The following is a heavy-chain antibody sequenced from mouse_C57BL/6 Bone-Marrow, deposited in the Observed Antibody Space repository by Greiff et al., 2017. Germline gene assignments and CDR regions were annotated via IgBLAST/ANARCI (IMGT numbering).Heavy chain of an antibody. D-gene: IGHD1-1*01. J-gene: IGHJ1*03. Sequence: QVQLQQPGAELVKPGASVKLSCKASGYTFTSYWMQWVKQRPGQGLEWIGEIDPSDSYTNYNQKFKGEATLTVDTSSSTAYMQLSSLTSEDSAVYCCTSEGTTVTWYFDVWVTGTTVTVSS. CDR3: TSEGTTVTWYFDV. V-gene: IGHV1-50*01. CDR1: GYTFTSYW. CDR2: IDPSDSYT.